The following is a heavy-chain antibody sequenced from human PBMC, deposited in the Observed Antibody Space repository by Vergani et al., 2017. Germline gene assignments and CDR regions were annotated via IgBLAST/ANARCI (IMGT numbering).Heavy chain of an antibody. CDR3: ARDRAVAGVEEFWFDP. D-gene: IGHD6-19*01. Sequence: EVQLVESGGGLVKPGGSLRLSCAASGFTFSSYSMNWVRQAPGKGLEWGSSISSSSSYIYYADSVKGRFTISRDNAKNSLYLQMNSLRAEDTAVYYCARDRAVAGVEEFWFDPWGQGTLVTVSS. V-gene: IGHV3-21*01. CDR2: ISSSSSYI. CDR1: GFTFSSYS. J-gene: IGHJ5*02.